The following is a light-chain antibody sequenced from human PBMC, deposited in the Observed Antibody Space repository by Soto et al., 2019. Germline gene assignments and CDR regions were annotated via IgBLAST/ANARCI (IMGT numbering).Light chain of an antibody. CDR1: QGISSY. J-gene: IGKJ2*01. Sequence: AIRMTQSPSSFSASTGDRVTITCRASQGISSYLAWYQQKPGKAPKLLIYAASTLQSGVPSRFSVSGSGTDFTLAISGLQSEDLATYDCQQYYNYPSTLGQRTKLEIK. CDR3: QQYYNYPST. CDR2: AAS. V-gene: IGKV1-8*01.